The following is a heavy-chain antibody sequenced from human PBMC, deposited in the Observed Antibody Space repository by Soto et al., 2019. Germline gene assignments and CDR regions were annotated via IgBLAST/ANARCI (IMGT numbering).Heavy chain of an antibody. CDR3: AKDTTRLDNPEGFFDY. Sequence: GGSLRLSCAASGFTFNLYGIHWVRQAPGRGLEWVALISHDERKKYYSDSVRGRFTVSRDNSKSTLYLQMNSLKPDDTAIYYCAKDTTRLDNPEGFFDYWGQGTLVTVSS. J-gene: IGHJ4*02. V-gene: IGHV3-30*18. CDR1: GFTFNLYG. D-gene: IGHD1-26*01. CDR2: ISHDERKK.